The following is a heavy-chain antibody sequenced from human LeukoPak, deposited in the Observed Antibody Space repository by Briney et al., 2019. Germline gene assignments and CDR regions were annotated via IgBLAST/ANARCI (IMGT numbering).Heavy chain of an antibody. CDR3: ARYSSGWYGDTANKQYFDY. CDR2: IYYSGST. Sequence: PSETLSLTCTVSGGSISSGSYYWGWIRQPPGKGLEWIGSIYYSGSTYYNPSLKSRVTISVDTSKNQFSLKLSSVTAADTAVYYCARYSSGWYGDTANKQYFDYWGQGTLVTVSS. CDR1: GGSISSGSYY. V-gene: IGHV4-39*07. J-gene: IGHJ4*02. D-gene: IGHD6-19*01.